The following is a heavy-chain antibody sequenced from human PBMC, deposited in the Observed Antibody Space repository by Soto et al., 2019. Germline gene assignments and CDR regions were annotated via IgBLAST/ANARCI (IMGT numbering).Heavy chain of an antibody. Sequence: LGGSLRLSCAASGFTFSSYAMSWVRQAPGKGLEWVSAISGSGGSTYYADSVKGRFTISRDNSKNTLYLQMNSLRAEDTAVYYCAKVASLTTVTPIYYFDYWGQGTLVTVSS. CDR2: ISGSGGST. D-gene: IGHD4-4*01. CDR3: AKVASLTTVTPIYYFDY. CDR1: GFTFSSYA. V-gene: IGHV3-23*01. J-gene: IGHJ4*02.